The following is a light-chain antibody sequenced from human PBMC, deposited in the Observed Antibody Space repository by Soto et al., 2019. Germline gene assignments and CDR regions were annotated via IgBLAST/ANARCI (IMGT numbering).Light chain of an antibody. J-gene: IGKJ1*01. CDR3: QQRDIWPWT. CDR2: DAS. CDR1: QSVGSN. Sequence: EIVLTQSPGTLSLSPGERATLSCRASQSVGSNLAWYQQKPGQAPRLLMYDASKRATGIPARFSGSGSGTGFTITISSLEPEDFAVYYCQQRDIWPWTFGQGTKVDIK. V-gene: IGKV3-11*01.